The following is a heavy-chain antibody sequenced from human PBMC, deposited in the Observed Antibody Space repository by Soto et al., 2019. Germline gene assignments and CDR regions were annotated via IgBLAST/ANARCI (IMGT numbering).Heavy chain of an antibody. D-gene: IGHD3-9*01. Sequence: GGSLRLSCAASGFTFSSYAMSWVRQAPGKGLEWVSAISGSGGSTYYADSVKGRFTISRDNSKNTLYLQMNSLRAEDTAVYYCAKVPKHYYDILTGYYSEYYFDYWGQGTLVTVSS. V-gene: IGHV3-23*01. CDR1: GFTFSSYA. J-gene: IGHJ4*02. CDR3: AKVPKHYYDILTGYYSEYYFDY. CDR2: ISGSGGST.